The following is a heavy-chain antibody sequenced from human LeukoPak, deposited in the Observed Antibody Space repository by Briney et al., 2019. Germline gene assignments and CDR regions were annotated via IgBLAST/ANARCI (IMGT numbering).Heavy chain of an antibody. CDR1: GGSISTYY. Sequence: SETLSLPCTVSGGSISTYYWSWIRQPPGEGLEWIGYIYYSGSTSYNAALKNRGTISNETSKSQYFLMPITVAAADTAVDYCARQGARDDNFYWFDPWGQGTLVTVSS. D-gene: IGHD1-20*01. J-gene: IGHJ5*02. V-gene: IGHV4-59*08. CDR2: IYYSGST. CDR3: ARQGARDDNFYWFDP.